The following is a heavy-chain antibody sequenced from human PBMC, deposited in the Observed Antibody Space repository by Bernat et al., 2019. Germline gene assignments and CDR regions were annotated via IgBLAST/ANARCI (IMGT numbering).Heavy chain of an antibody. V-gene: IGHV3-30*18. CDR2: ISYDGSNK. D-gene: IGHD5-12*01. J-gene: IGHJ4*02. Sequence: QVQQVESGGGVVQPGRSLRLSCAASGFTFSSYGMHWVRQAPGKGLEWVAVISYDGSNKYYADSVKGRFTISRDNSKNTLYLQMNSLRAEDTAVYYCAKAEGYSGYDPPADYWGQGTLVTVSS. CDR1: GFTFSSYG. CDR3: AKAEGYSGYDPPADY.